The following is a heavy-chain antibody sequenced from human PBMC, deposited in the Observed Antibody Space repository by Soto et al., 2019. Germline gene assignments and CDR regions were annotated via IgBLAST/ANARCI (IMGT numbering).Heavy chain of an antibody. CDR2: IIPIFGTA. D-gene: IGHD4-17*01. J-gene: IGHJ6*02. CDR1: GGTFSSYA. CDR3: ANRFYDYGGNSQGMDV. Sequence: GASVKVSCKASGGTFSSYAISCVRQAPGQGLEWMGGIIPIFGTANYAQKFQGRVTITADKSTSTAYMELSSLRSEDTAVYYCANRFYDYGGNSQGMDVWGQGTTVTVSS. V-gene: IGHV1-69*06.